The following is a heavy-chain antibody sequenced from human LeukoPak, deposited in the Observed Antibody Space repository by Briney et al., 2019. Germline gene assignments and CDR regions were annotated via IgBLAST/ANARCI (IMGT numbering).Heavy chain of an antibody. CDR1: GGSISSSSYY. Sequence: SETLSPTCTVSGGSISSSSYYWGWIRQPPGKGLEWIGSIYYSGSTYYNPSLKSRVTISVDTSKNQFSLKLSSVTAADTAVYYCASSLVGGSYGSLKLYYFDYWGQGTLVTVSS. V-gene: IGHV4-39*01. CDR3: ASSLVGGSYGSLKLYYFDY. J-gene: IGHJ4*02. D-gene: IGHD5-18*01. CDR2: IYYSGST.